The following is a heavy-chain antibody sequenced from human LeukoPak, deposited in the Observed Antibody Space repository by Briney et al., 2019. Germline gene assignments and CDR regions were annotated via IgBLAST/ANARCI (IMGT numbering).Heavy chain of an antibody. D-gene: IGHD2-2*03. J-gene: IGHJ4*02. V-gene: IGHV3-48*03. CDR2: IDTSATSM. CDR3: VTDRPGVMDFDF. CDR1: GFTSSDFE. Sequence: GGSLRLSCAVSGFTSSDFEMNWVRQAPGKGLQWVSHIDTSATSMHYADSVKGRFTISRDNAKNLLFLQMNSLRAEDTAVYYCVTDRPGVMDFDFWGQGTLVTVSS.